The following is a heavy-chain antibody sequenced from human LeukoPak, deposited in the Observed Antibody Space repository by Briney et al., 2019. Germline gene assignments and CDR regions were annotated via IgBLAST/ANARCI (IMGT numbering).Heavy chain of an antibody. D-gene: IGHD3-22*01. CDR1: GGSISSYY. Sequence: SETLSLTCTVSGGSISSYYWSWIRQPAGKGLEWIGRIYTSGSTNYNPSLKSRVTISVDTSKNQFSLRLSSVTAADTAVYYCARLTYYYDSSGYYLRHFDYWGQGALVTVSS. CDR2: IYTSGST. CDR3: ARLTYYYDSSGYYLRHFDY. V-gene: IGHV4-4*07. J-gene: IGHJ4*02.